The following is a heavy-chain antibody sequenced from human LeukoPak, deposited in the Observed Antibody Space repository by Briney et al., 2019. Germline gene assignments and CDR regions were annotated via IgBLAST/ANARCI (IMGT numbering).Heavy chain of an antibody. Sequence: GGSLRLSCAASGFTFSGYGMHWVRQAPGKGLEWVAFIRYDGSNKYCADSVKGRFTITRDNSKNTLYLQMNSLRAEDTAVYYCAKSVVPAAIGVDYWGQGTLVTVSS. V-gene: IGHV3-30*02. J-gene: IGHJ4*02. CDR3: AKSVVPAAIGVDY. CDR1: GFTFSGYG. CDR2: IRYDGSNK. D-gene: IGHD2-2*01.